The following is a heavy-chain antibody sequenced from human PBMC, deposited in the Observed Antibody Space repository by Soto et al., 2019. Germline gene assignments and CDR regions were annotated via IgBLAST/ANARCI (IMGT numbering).Heavy chain of an antibody. Sequence: PSETLSLTCTVSGGSISSSSYYWGWIRQPPGKGLEWIGSIYYSGSTYYNPSLKSRVTISVDTSKNQFSLKLSSVTAADTAVYYCARHGFYDILTGYYFDYWGQGTLVTVSS. D-gene: IGHD3-9*01. V-gene: IGHV4-39*01. CDR2: IYYSGST. CDR1: GGSISSSSYY. J-gene: IGHJ4*02. CDR3: ARHGFYDILTGYYFDY.